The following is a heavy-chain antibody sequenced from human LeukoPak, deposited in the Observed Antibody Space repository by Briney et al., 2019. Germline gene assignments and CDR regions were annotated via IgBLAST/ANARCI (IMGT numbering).Heavy chain of an antibody. V-gene: IGHV4-34*01. D-gene: IGHD5-18*01. CDR2: INHSGST. CDR1: GGSFSGYY. J-gene: IGHJ4*02. Sequence: SETLSLTCAVYGGSFSGYYWSWIRQPPGKGLEWIGEINHSGSTNYNPSLKSRVTISVDTSKNQFSLKLSSVTAADTAVYYCARDRGYSYGLGGYFDYWGQGTLVTVSS. CDR3: ARDRGYSYGLGGYFDY.